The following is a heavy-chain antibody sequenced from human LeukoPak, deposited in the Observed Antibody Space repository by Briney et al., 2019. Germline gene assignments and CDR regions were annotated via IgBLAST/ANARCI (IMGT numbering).Heavy chain of an antibody. V-gene: IGHV3-30-3*01. CDR3: ARGDWLAAFIDY. CDR1: GFTFSSYA. J-gene: IGHJ4*02. CDR2: ISYDGSNK. D-gene: IGHD3/OR15-3a*01. Sequence: PGGSLRLSCAASGFTFSSYAMHWVRQAPGKGLEWVAVISYDGSNKYYADSVKGRFTISRDNSKNTLYLQMNSLRAEDTAVYYCARGDWLAAFIDYWGQGTLVTVSS.